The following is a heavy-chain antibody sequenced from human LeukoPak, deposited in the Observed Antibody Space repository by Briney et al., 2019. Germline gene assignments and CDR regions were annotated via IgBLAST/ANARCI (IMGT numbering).Heavy chain of an antibody. V-gene: IGHV3-48*03. CDR1: GLTFSSYE. CDR2: ITNTGSTI. D-gene: IGHD4-23*01. J-gene: IGHJ4*02. Sequence: GGSLRLSCAASGLTFSSYEMNWVRQAQEKGLEWVSYITNTGSTIYYTDSVRGRFTISRDNAKNSLYLQRNSLRAEDTAVYYCGTIYGGNGYWGQGTLVTVSS. CDR3: GTIYGGNGY.